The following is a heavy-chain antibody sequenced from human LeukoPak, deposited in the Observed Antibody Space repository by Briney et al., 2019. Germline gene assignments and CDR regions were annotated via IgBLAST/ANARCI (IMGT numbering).Heavy chain of an antibody. CDR1: GFTFDNYA. Sequence: GGSLRLSCAASGFTFDNYAIHWVRQAPGKGLEWVSLISGDGGSTYYADSMKGRFIISRDNSKNSLYLQMNSLRTEDTALYYCARDSQEFFQHWGQGTLVTVSS. V-gene: IGHV3-43*02. J-gene: IGHJ1*01. CDR2: ISGDGGST. CDR3: ARDSQEFFQH.